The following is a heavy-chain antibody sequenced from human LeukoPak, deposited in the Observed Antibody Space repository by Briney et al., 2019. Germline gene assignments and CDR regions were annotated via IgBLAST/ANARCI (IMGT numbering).Heavy chain of an antibody. CDR2: IIPILGIA. CDR1: GGTFSSYA. D-gene: IGHD3-3*01. V-gene: IGHV1-69*04. CDR3: ARGSGPRGWDVFDI. J-gene: IGHJ3*02. Sequence: GASVKVSCKASGGTFSSYAISWVRQAPGQGLEWMGRIIPILGIANYAQKFQGRVTITADKPTSTAYMELSSLRSEDTAVYYCARGSGPRGWDVFDIWGQGTMVTVSS.